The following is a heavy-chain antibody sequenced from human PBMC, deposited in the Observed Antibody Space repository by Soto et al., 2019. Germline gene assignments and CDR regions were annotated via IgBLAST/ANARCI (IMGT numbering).Heavy chain of an antibody. V-gene: IGHV4-34*01. J-gene: IGHJ3*02. CDR2: INHSGST. CDR3: ARGDGSYSTDAFDI. D-gene: IGHD1-26*01. CDR1: GGSFSGYY. Sequence: SETLSLTCAVYGGSFSGYYWSWIRQPPGKGLEWIGEINHSGSTNYNPSLKSRVTISVDTSKNQFSLKLSSVTAADTAVYYCARGDGSYSTDAFDIWXQGTMVTVSS.